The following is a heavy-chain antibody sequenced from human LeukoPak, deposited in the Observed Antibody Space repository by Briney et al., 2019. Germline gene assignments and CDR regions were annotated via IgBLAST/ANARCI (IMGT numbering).Heavy chain of an antibody. D-gene: IGHD2-21*02. J-gene: IGHJ4*02. CDR3: ARESGGDWGYFDD. CDR2: TTQSGESS. V-gene: IGHV3-23*01. CDR1: GFTFSNKA. Sequence: GGSLRLSCVASGFTFSNKAMSWVRQAPGMGLEWVTCTTQSGESSGYADSVKGRFTISRDNSKNTLFLQMDSLRVEDTAIYYCARESGGDWGYFDDWGQGTLVTVSS.